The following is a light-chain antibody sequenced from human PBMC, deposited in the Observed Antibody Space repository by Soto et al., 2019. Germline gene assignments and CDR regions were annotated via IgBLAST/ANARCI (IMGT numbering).Light chain of an antibody. V-gene: IGLV1-40*01. CDR1: SSNIGAGYD. CDR3: QSYDSSLSGYV. CDR2: ANN. Sequence: QSVLTQPPSVSWAPGQRVTISCTVSSSNIGAGYDVHWYQQFPGTAPKLLIYANNNRPSGVPGRFSGSKSGTSASLAITGLQAEDEADYYCQSYDSSLSGYVFGPGTKVTVL. J-gene: IGLJ1*01.